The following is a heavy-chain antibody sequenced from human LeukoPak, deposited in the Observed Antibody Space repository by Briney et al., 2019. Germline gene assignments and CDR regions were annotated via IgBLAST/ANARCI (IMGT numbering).Heavy chain of an antibody. CDR1: GFTFSSYG. CDR2: ISYDVSNK. D-gene: IGHD3-16*02. V-gene: IGHV3-30*18. Sequence: GGSLRLSCAASGFTFSSYGMHWVRQAPGKGLEWVAVISYDVSNKYYAYSVKGRFTISRDNSKNTLYLQMNSLRAEDTAVYYCAKGDYDYVWGSYHSHAFDIWGQGTMVTVSS. CDR3: AKGDYDYVWGSYHSHAFDI. J-gene: IGHJ3*02.